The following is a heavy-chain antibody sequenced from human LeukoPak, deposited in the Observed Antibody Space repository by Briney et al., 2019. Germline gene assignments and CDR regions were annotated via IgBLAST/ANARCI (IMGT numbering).Heavy chain of an antibody. D-gene: IGHD6-19*01. CDR1: GGSISSYY. J-gene: IGHJ4*02. CDR2: IYYSGST. CDR3: ARPRAGSGWAYFDF. V-gene: IGHV4-59*08. Sequence: SETLSLTCTVSGGSISSYYWSWIRQPPGKGLEWIGYIYYSGSTNYNPSLKSRVTISVDTSKNQFSLKLSSVTAADTAVYYCARPRAGSGWAYFDFWAQGTLVTVSS.